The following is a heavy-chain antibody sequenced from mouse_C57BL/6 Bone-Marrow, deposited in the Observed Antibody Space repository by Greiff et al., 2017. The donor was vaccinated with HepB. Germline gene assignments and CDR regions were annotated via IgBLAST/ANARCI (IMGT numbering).Heavy chain of an antibody. D-gene: IGHD3-2*02. J-gene: IGHJ2*01. CDR1: GYTFTSYN. V-gene: IGHV1-12*01. CDR3: AREEDSGYDFDY. CDR2: IYPGSGDT. Sequence: QVQLQQSGAELVRPGASVKMSCKASGYTFTSYNIHWVKQAPRQGLEWIGAIYPGSGDTYYNQNFKGKATLTVDKSSSTGYMQLRSLTSEDSEVYLCAREEDSGYDFDYWGQGTTVTVSS.